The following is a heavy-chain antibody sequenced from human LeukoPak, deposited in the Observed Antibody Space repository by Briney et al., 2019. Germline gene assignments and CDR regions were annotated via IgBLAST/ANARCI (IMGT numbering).Heavy chain of an antibody. V-gene: IGHV1-69*13. J-gene: IGHJ6*02. D-gene: IGHD3-10*01. Sequence: SVKVSCKASGGTFSSYAISCVRQAPGQGLEWMGGIIPIFGTANYAQKFQGRVTITADESTSTAYMELSSLRSEDTAVYYCARGITMVRGVIIAEGSGYYYGMDVWGQGTTVTVSS. CDR1: GGTFSSYA. CDR2: IIPIFGTA. CDR3: ARGITMVRGVIIAEGSGYYYGMDV.